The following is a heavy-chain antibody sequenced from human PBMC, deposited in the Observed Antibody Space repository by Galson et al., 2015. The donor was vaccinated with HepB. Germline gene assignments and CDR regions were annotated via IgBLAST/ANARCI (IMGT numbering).Heavy chain of an antibody. Sequence: SLRLSCAASGFTFSSFGMIWVRQAPGKGLEWVSYINSDSSTIYYADSVKGRFTTSRDKAKNSLFLQMNSLRDEDTAVYYCARRNRDGDKGIHYHYYGMDVWGQGTTVTVSS. CDR1: GFTFSSFG. V-gene: IGHV3-48*02. CDR2: INSDSSTI. J-gene: IGHJ6*02. D-gene: IGHD5-24*01. CDR3: ARRNRDGDKGIHYHYYGMDV.